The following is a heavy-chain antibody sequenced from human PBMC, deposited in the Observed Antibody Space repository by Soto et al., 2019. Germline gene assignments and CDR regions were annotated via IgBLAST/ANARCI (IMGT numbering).Heavy chain of an antibody. CDR3: TTREYYDFWSGYYTDYYYYYMDV. Sequence: GGSLRLSCAASGFTFSNAWMSWVRQAPGKGLEWVGRIKSKTDGGTTDYAAPVKGRFTISRDDSKNTPYLQMNSLKTEDTAVYYCTTREYYDFWSGYYTDYYYYYMDVWGKGTTVTVSS. J-gene: IGHJ6*03. D-gene: IGHD3-3*01. V-gene: IGHV3-15*01. CDR1: GFTFSNAW. CDR2: IKSKTDGGTT.